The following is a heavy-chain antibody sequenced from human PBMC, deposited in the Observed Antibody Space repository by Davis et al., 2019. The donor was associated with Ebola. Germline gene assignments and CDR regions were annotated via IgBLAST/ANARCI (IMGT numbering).Heavy chain of an antibody. CDR3: ARDLFYALGVVGD. J-gene: IGHJ4*02. D-gene: IGHD2-2*01. CDR2: INAGNGNT. CDR1: GYTFTSYA. Sequence: AASVKVSCKASGYTFTSYAMHWVRQAPGQRLEWMGWINAGNGNTKYSQKFQGRVTMTTDTSTSTAYMELRSLRSDETAVYYCARDLFYALGVVGDWGQGTLVTVSS. V-gene: IGHV1-3*01.